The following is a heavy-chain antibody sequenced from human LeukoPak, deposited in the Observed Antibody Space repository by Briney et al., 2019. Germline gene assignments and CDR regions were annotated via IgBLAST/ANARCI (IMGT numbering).Heavy chain of an antibody. Sequence: PGGSLRLSCAASGFTFSSYDMHWVRQPTGKGLEWVSAIGAAGDPYYPGSVKGRFTISRENAKNPLYLQMNSLRAGDTAVYYCARALSSGWYVFDYWGQGTLVTVSS. CDR1: GFTFSSYD. V-gene: IGHV3-13*05. J-gene: IGHJ4*02. D-gene: IGHD6-19*01. CDR2: IGAAGDP. CDR3: ARALSSGWYVFDY.